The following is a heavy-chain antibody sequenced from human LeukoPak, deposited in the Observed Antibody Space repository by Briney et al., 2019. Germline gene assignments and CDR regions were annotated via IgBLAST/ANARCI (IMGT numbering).Heavy chain of an antibody. Sequence: SETLSLTCAVYGGSFSGYYWSWIRQPPGKGLEWIGEINHSGSTNYNPSLKSRVTISVDTSKNQFSLKLSSVTAADTAVYYCARGRPTHYYDSSGGDYWGQGTLVTVSS. J-gene: IGHJ4*02. CDR1: GGSFSGYY. CDR3: ARGRPTHYYDSSGGDY. V-gene: IGHV4-34*01. D-gene: IGHD3-22*01. CDR2: INHSGST.